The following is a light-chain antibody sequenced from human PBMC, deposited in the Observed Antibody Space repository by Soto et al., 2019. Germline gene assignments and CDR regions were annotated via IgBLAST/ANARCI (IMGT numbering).Light chain of an antibody. V-gene: IGKV3-15*01. CDR1: QSVSSN. J-gene: IGKJ4*01. CDR2: GAS. Sequence: EIVMTQSPATLSVSPGERATLSCRASQSVSSNLAWYQQKPGQAPRLLIYGASTRATGIPARFSGSGSGTEFTLTISSLQSEDFAVYYCQQYNNSLGGGTKVEIK. CDR3: QQYNNS.